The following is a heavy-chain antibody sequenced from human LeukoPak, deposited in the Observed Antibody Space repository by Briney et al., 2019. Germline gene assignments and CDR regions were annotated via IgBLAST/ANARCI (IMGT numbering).Heavy chain of an antibody. Sequence: SETLSLTCTVSGGSISSYYWSWIRQPPGKGLEWIGYIYYSGSTNYNPSLKSRVTISVDTSKNQFSLKLSSVTAADTAVYYCARVRRLRLFYYFDYWGQGTLVTVSS. CDR1: GGSISSYY. V-gene: IGHV4-59*01. D-gene: IGHD5-12*01. CDR2: IYYSGST. CDR3: ARVRRLRLFYYFDY. J-gene: IGHJ4*02.